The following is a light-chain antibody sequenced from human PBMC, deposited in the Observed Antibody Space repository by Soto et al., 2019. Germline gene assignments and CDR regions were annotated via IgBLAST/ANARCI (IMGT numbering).Light chain of an antibody. V-gene: IGKV3-15*01. CDR2: GAS. Sequence: EIVLTQSPASLSLSPGERATLSCRASQSVDSFLAWYQQKPGRTPRLLIYGASTRATGIPARFSGSGSGTEFTLTISSLQSEDFAVYYCQQYNNWPRTFGQGTKVDIK. J-gene: IGKJ1*01. CDR1: QSVDSF. CDR3: QQYNNWPRT.